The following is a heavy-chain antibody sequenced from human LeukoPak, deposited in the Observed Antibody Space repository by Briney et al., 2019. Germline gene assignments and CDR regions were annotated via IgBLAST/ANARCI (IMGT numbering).Heavy chain of an antibody. CDR1: GYTFTSYY. J-gene: IGHJ5*02. CDR3: ARDQAQYNRFWFDP. CDR2: ISAYNGNT. D-gene: IGHD1-14*01. Sequence: ASVKVSCKASGYTFTSYYMHWVRQAPGQGLEWMGWISAYNGNTNYAQKLQGRVTMTTDTSTSTAYMELRSLRSDDTAVYYCARDQAQYNRFWFDPWGQGTLVTVSS. V-gene: IGHV1-18*04.